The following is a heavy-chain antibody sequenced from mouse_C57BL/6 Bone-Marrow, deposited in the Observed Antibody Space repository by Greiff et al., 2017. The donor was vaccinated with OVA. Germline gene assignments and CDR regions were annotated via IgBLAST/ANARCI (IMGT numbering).Heavy chain of an antibody. CDR3: ARSSYYRGYFDY. V-gene: IGHV1-61*01. D-gene: IGHD2-14*01. CDR2: IYPSDSET. Sequence: QVQLKESGPELVRPGSSVKLSCKASGYTFTSYWMDWVKQRPGQGLEWIGNIYPSDSETHYNQKFKDKATLTVDKSSSTAYMQLSSLTSEDSAVYYCARSSYYRGYFDYWGQGTTLTVSS. CDR1: GYTFTSYW. J-gene: IGHJ2*01.